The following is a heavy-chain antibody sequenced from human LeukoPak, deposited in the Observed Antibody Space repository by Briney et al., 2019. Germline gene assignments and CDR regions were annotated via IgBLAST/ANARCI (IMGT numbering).Heavy chain of an antibody. CDR1: GYMFRNYG. D-gene: IGHD2-2*01. CDR2: MNPNSGNT. Sequence: ASVKVSCKTSGYMFRNYGITWVRQATGQGLEWMGWMNPNSGNTGYAQKFQGRVTITRNPSISTAYMEMSSLRYEDTAVYYCARALGPAGYRWWFDPWGQGTLVTVSS. J-gene: IGHJ5*02. V-gene: IGHV1-8*01. CDR3: ARALGPAGYRWWFDP.